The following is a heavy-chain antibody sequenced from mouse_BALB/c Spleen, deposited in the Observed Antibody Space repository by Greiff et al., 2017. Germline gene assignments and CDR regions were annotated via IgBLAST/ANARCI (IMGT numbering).Heavy chain of an antibody. Sequence: VQLKESGAELVKPGASVKLSCTASGFNIKDTYMHWVKQRPEQGLEWIGRIDPANGNTKYDPKFQGKATITADTSSNTAYLQLSSLTSEDTAVYYCARDGYYHAMDYWGQGTSVTVSS. V-gene: IGHV14-3*02. CDR2: IDPANGNT. D-gene: IGHD2-3*01. CDR1: GFNIKDTY. J-gene: IGHJ4*01. CDR3: ARDGYYHAMDY.